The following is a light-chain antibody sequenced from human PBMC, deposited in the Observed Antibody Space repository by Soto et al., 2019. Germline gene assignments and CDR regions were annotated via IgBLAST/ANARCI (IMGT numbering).Light chain of an antibody. J-gene: IGLJ2*01. V-gene: IGLV2-14*01. Sequence: QSALTQPASVSGSPGQSITISCTGTSSDVGAYDYVSWFQQHPGKAPKLIIYDVSNRPSGVSNRFSGSKSGNTASLTISGLQAEEEADYYCNSYTRSSTVVFGGGTKLTVL. CDR2: DVS. CDR3: NSYTRSSTVV. CDR1: SSDVGAYDY.